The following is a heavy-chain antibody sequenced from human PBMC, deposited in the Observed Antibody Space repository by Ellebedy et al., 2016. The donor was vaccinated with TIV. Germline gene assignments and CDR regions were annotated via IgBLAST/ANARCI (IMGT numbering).Heavy chain of an antibody. CDR3: VRGKGGNYEF. CDR2: INSDGSTT. Sequence: GASLKISCAGSGFTFSYFWMHWVRQDPGKGLLWVSRINSDGSTTSYADSVKGRFPISRDHSKNTRDLQMNSLRAEEPALYYCVRGKGGNYEFWGQGTLVTVSS. D-gene: IGHD2-15*01. J-gene: IGHJ4*02. CDR1: GFTFSYFW. V-gene: IGHV3-74*01.